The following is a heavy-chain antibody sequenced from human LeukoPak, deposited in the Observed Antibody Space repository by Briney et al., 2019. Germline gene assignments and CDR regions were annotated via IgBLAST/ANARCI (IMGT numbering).Heavy chain of an antibody. CDR1: GFTFSSYA. CDR2: ISYDGSNK. Sequence: GGSLRLSCAASGFTFSSYAMHWVRQAPGKGLEWVAVISYDGSNKYYADSVKGRFTISRDNSKNTLYLQMNSLRAEDTAVCYCARDGPPYDFWSVDYYYMDVWGKGTTVTVSS. V-gene: IGHV3-30*01. J-gene: IGHJ6*03. D-gene: IGHD3-3*01. CDR3: ARDGPPYDFWSVDYYYMDV.